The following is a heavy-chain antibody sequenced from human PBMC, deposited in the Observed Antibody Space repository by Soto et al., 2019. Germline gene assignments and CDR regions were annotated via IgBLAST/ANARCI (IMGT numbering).Heavy chain of an antibody. CDR3: ARRYGGSIDY. Sequence: SETLSLTCAVSGGSISSGGYSWSWIRQPPGKGLEWIGYMYHSGSTNYNPSLKSRVTISVDTSKNQFSLKLSSVTAADTAVYYCARRYGGSIDYWGQGTLVTVSS. CDR2: MYHSGST. D-gene: IGHD2-15*01. J-gene: IGHJ4*02. CDR1: GGSISSGGYS. V-gene: IGHV4-30-2*01.